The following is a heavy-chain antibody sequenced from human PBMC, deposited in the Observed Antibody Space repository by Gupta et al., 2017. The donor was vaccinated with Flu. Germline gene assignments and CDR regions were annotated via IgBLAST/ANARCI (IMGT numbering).Heavy chain of an antibody. CDR2: IYPGDSDT. D-gene: IGHD6-13*01. J-gene: IGHJ6*02. CDR3: ARKEGYSTYYYGMDV. V-gene: IGHV5-51*01. CDR1: GYSFTSYW. Sequence: EVQLVQSGAEVKKPGESLKISCKGSGYSFTSYWIGWVGQMPGKGLEWMGIIYPGDSDTRYSPSFQGQVTISADKSISTAYLQWSSLKASDTAMYYCARKEGYSTYYYGMDVWGQGTTVTVSS.